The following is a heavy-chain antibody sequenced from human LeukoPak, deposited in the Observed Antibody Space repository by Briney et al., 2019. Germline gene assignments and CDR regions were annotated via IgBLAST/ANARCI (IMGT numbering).Heavy chain of an antibody. V-gene: IGHV3-23*01. D-gene: IGHD1-26*01. Sequence: PGGSLRLSCAASGFTFNSYAMAWVRQAPEKGLEWVSSITDCGISTYYADSVKGRFTISRDNSKNTLYLQMNSLRAEDTAVYYCAKGLRGSYDYWGQGTLVTVSS. CDR1: GFTFNSYA. J-gene: IGHJ4*02. CDR3: AKGLRGSYDY. CDR2: ITDCGIST.